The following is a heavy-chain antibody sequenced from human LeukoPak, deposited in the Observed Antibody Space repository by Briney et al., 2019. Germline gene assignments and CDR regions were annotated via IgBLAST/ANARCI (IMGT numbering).Heavy chain of an antibody. V-gene: IGHV3-21*01. D-gene: IGHD2-2*01. CDR2: IGTAGNYI. J-gene: IGHJ4*02. CDR1: GFTFSDYT. Sequence: GGSPRLSCAASGFTFSDYTMNWVRQAPGKGLEWLSSIGTAGNYIFYADSVQGRFTISRDNANDSLYLEMKSLRVEDTATYYCATNLFCASASCLWGQGTLVTVSS. CDR3: ATNLFCASASCL.